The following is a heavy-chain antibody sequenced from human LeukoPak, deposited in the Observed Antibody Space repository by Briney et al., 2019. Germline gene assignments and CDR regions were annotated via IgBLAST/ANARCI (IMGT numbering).Heavy chain of an antibody. CDR3: ARTCYDILTGYLFDY. CDR1: GGSISSYY. D-gene: IGHD3-9*01. Sequence: SETLSLTCTVSGGSISSYYWSWIRQPPGKGLEWIGYIYYSGSTNYNPSLKSRVTISVDTSKNQFSLKLSSVTAADTAVYYCARTCYDILTGYLFDYWGQGTLVTVSS. V-gene: IGHV4-59*08. CDR2: IYYSGST. J-gene: IGHJ4*02.